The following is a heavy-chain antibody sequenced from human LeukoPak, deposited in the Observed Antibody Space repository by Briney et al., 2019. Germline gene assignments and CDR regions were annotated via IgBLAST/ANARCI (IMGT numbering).Heavy chain of an antibody. CDR3: ESRGVGFDY. CDR2: INSDGSIT. Sequence: PGGSLRLSCAASGFTFTSYWMHWVRQAPGKGLVWLSRINSDGSITSYADSLEGRFTISRDNAKNTVYLQMNSLRAEDTAVYYCESRGVGFDYGGRGALVTVSS. V-gene: IGHV3-74*01. CDR1: GFTFTSYW. D-gene: IGHD1-26*01. J-gene: IGHJ4*02.